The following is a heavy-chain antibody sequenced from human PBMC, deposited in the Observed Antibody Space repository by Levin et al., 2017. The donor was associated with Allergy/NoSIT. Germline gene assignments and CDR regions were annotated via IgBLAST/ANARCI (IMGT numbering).Heavy chain of an antibody. CDR1: GGSFSGYY. D-gene: IGHD2-15*01. CDR2: INHSGST. CDR3: ARGLVVAANMRWFDP. Sequence: SETLSLTCAVYGGSFSGYYWSWIRQPPGKGLEWIGEINHSGSTNYNPSLKSRVTISVDTSKNQFSLKLSSVTAADTAVYYCARGLVVAANMRWFDPWGQGTLVTVSS. J-gene: IGHJ5*02. V-gene: IGHV4-34*01.